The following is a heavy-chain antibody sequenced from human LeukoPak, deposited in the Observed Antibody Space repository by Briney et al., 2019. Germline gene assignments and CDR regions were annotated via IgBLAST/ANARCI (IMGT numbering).Heavy chain of an antibody. CDR2: IWYDGSNK. D-gene: IGHD2-2*01. Sequence: GVSLRLSCAASGFTFSSYGMHWVRQAPGKGLEWVAVIWYDGSNKYYADSVKGRFTISRDNSKNTLYLQTNSLRAEDTAVYYCARDHLPGYQLLCLDYWGQGTLVTVPS. J-gene: IGHJ4*02. V-gene: IGHV3-33*01. CDR3: ARDHLPGYQLLCLDY. CDR1: GFTFSSYG.